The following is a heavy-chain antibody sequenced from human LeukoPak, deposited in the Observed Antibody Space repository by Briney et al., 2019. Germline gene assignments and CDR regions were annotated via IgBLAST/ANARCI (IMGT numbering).Heavy chain of an antibody. CDR3: AKQYSSSSPLDY. D-gene: IGHD6-6*01. CDR2: IYTSGNT. V-gene: IGHV4-4*07. J-gene: IGHJ4*02. Sequence: SETLSLTCTVSGGSISNYCWSWIWQPAGKGLEWIGRIYTSGNTNYNPSLKSRVTMSVDTSKNQFSLKLSSVTAADTAVYYCAKQYSSSSPLDYWGQGTLVTVSS. CDR1: GGSISNYC.